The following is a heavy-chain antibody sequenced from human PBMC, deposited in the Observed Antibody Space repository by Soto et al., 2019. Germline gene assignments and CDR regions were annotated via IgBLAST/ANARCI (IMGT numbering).Heavy chain of an antibody. V-gene: IGHV1-69*01. D-gene: IGHD4-17*01. Sequence: VQLMQSGAEVKQPGSSVKVSCKASGGTFSSHSINWVRQAPGQGLEWMGGIITLFGTANYAQNFQGRVTITADQATSTAYMELNSLRSDDTAVSYCAREVGYGDFSAALLDWGQGTLVTVYS. J-gene: IGHJ4*02. CDR1: GGTFSSHS. CDR2: IITLFGTA. CDR3: AREVGYGDFSAALLD.